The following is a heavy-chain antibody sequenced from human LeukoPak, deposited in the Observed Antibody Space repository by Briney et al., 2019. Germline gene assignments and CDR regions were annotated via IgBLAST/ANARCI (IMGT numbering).Heavy chain of an antibody. D-gene: IGHD3-10*01. CDR1: SASISSSPYY. J-gene: IGHJ4*02. CDR2: ISYSGTT. CDR3: AANSPDYNTLGSSYKV. Sequence: SETLSLTCTVSSASISSSPYYWGWIRQSPGTGLEWIGSISYSGTTYYNPSLKSRVTISVDTSKNHFSLKLSSVTAADTAVYYCAANSPDYNTLGSSYKVWGQGTLVTVSS. V-gene: IGHV4-39*02.